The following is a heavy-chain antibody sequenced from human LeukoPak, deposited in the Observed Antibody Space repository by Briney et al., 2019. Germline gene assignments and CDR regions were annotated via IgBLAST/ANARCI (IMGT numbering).Heavy chain of an antibody. D-gene: IGHD6-13*01. V-gene: IGHV4-39*01. CDR2: IYYSGST. CDR1: GGSISSSSYY. Sequence: SETLSLTCTVSGGSISSSSYYWGWIRQPPGTGLEWIGSIYYSGSTYYNPSLKSRVTISVDTSKNQFSLKLSSVTAADTAVYYCARGLGRYSSSWYVHRKFDPWGQGTLVTVSS. J-gene: IGHJ5*02. CDR3: ARGLGRYSSSWYVHRKFDP.